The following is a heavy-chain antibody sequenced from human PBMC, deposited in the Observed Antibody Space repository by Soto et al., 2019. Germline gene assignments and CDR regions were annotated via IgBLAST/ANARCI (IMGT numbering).Heavy chain of an antibody. CDR2: IIPIFGTA. J-gene: IGHJ6*02. Sequence: GASVKVSCKASGGTFSSYAISWVRQAPGQGLEWMGGIIPIFGTANYAQKFQGRVTITADESTSTAYMELGSLRSEDTAVYYCARVGTPIAARPSYYYGMDVWGQGTTVTVSS. D-gene: IGHD6-6*01. V-gene: IGHV1-69*13. CDR3: ARVGTPIAARPSYYYGMDV. CDR1: GGTFSSYA.